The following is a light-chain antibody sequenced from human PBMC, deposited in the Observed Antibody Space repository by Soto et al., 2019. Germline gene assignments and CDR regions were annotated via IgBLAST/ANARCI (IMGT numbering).Light chain of an antibody. CDR3: QQRSNWPLT. CDR1: QSVSSY. V-gene: IGKV3-11*01. Sequence: PTVLTESPATIALPPCRASQSVSSYLAWYQQKPGQAPRLLIYDASNRATGIPARFSGSGSGTDFTLTISSLEPEDFAVYYCQQRSNWPLTFGGGTEVDIK. CDR2: DAS. J-gene: IGKJ4*01.